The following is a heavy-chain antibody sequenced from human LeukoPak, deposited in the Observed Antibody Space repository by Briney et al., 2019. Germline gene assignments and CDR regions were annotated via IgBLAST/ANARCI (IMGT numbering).Heavy chain of an antibody. CDR2: IYTSGST. Sequence: PSETLSLTCTVSGGSISSYYWSWIRQPAGKGLERIGRIYTSGSTNYNPSLKSRVTMSVDTSKNQFSLKLSSVTAADTAVYYCARSVGSGSFQTYYYYMDVWGKGTTVTISS. CDR3: ARSVGSGSFQTYYYYMDV. V-gene: IGHV4-4*07. J-gene: IGHJ6*03. CDR1: GGSISSYY. D-gene: IGHD3-10*01.